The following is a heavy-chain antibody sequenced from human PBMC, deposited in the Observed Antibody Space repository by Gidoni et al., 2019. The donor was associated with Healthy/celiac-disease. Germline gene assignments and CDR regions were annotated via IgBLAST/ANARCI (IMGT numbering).Heavy chain of an antibody. CDR2: INHSGST. D-gene: IGHD3-3*01. Sequence: QVPLQQWGAGLLKPSETLSLTCAVYGGSFSGYYCSWIRQPPGKGLEWIGEINHSGSTNYNPSLKSRVTISVDTSKNQFSLKLSSVTAADTAVYYCARGGGTIFGVVIRRLIYFDYWGQGTLVTVSS. V-gene: IGHV4-34*01. CDR3: ARGGGTIFGVVIRRLIYFDY. CDR1: GGSFSGYY. J-gene: IGHJ4*02.